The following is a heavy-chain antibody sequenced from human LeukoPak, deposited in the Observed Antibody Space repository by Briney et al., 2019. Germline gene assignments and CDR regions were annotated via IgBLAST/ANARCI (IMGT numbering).Heavy chain of an antibody. CDR3: AKGPLRGTAAAIDY. J-gene: IGHJ4*02. CDR2: ISYDGRNI. D-gene: IGHD2-2*01. CDR1: GFTFNNYG. Sequence: GVSLRLSCAASGFTFNNYGMHWVRQAPGKGLEWVAVISYDGRNIHYPDSVKGRFTISRDISTDTLWLQMDSLRTEDTAVYYCAKGPLRGTAAAIDYWGQGTLVTVSS. V-gene: IGHV3-30*18.